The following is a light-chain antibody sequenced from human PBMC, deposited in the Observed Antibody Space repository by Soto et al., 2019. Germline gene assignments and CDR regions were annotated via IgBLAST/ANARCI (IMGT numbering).Light chain of an antibody. J-gene: IGLJ3*02. CDR3: CAYAGSGTVL. CDR2: EAT. Sequence: QSVLTQPASVSGSPEQSITISCTGNSNDVGRYDLVSWYQQHPGKAPKVMIYEATKRPSGVSNRFSGSKSGNTASLTISGLQAEDEADYYCCAYAGSGTVLFGGGTKVTVL. V-gene: IGLV2-23*01. CDR1: SNDVGRYDL.